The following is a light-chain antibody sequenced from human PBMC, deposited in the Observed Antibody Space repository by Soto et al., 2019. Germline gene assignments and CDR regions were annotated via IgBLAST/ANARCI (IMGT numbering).Light chain of an antibody. CDR3: MQALQTPLT. J-gene: IGKJ4*02. CDR1: QSLLHSNGYNY. CDR2: LGS. Sequence: DIVMTPSPLSLPVTPGEPASISCRSSQSLLHSNGYNYLDWYLQKPGQSPQVLIYLGSIRASGVXDXXSGSGSGTDFTLKISRVEAEDVGIYYGMQALQTPLTFGGGTKVEIK. V-gene: IGKV2-28*01.